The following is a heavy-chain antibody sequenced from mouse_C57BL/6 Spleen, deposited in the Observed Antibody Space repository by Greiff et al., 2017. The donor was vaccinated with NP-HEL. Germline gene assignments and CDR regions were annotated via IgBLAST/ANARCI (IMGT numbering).Heavy chain of an antibody. D-gene: IGHD1-1*01. Sequence: DVQLQQSGPELVKPGASVKISCKASGYTFTDYYMNWVKQSHGKSLEWIGDINPNNGGTSYNQKFKGKATLTVDKSSSTAYMELRSLTSEDSAVYYCSRHFPRYYGSRSCCPMDYWGQGTSVTVSS. J-gene: IGHJ4*01. CDR2: INPNNGGT. V-gene: IGHV1-26*01. CDR3: SRHFPRYYGSRSCCPMDY. CDR1: GYTFTDYY.